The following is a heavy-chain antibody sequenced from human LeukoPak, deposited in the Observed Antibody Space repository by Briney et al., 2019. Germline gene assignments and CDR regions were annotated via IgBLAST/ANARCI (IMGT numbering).Heavy chain of an antibody. D-gene: IGHD6-19*01. CDR2: IYTSGST. V-gene: IGHV4-61*02. CDR1: GGSISSGSYH. J-gene: IGHJ4*02. Sequence: SETLSLTCTVSGGSISSGSYHWSWIRQPAGKGLEWIGRIYTSGSTYYNPSLKSRVTISVDTSKNQFSLKLSSVTAADTAVYYCARDPSGWYDYWGQGTLVTVSS. CDR3: ARDPSGWYDY.